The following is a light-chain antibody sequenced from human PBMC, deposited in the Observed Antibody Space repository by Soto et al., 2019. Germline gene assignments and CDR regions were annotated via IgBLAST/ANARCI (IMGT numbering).Light chain of an antibody. CDR1: QSVSSN. V-gene: IGKV3-15*01. J-gene: IGKJ1*01. CDR2: GAS. CDR3: QQYNNCTPWT. Sequence: EIVMTQSPATLSVSPGERATLSCRASQSVSSNLAWYQQKPGQAPRLLIYGASTRATGIPARFSGSGSGTEFTLTISGLQSEDFAVYYCQQYNNCTPWTFGQGTKVDIK.